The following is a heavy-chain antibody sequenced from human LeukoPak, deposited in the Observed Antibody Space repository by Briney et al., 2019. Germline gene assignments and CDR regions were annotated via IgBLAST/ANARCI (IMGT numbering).Heavy chain of an antibody. J-gene: IGHJ4*02. Sequence: SETLSLTCTVSGGSISNYYWSWIRQPPGKPLEWIGYVYYTGSTNYNPSLKSRVTISVDTSDNQFSLNLKSVTAADTAVYYCAGGYYDSRGYSMPFDYWGQGTLVTVSS. CDR3: AGGYYDSRGYSMPFDY. CDR2: VYYTGST. D-gene: IGHD3-22*01. CDR1: GGSISNYY. V-gene: IGHV4-59*13.